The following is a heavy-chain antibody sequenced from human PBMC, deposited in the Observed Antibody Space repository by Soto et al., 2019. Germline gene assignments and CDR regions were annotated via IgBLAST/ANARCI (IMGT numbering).Heavy chain of an antibody. CDR1: GFTFDDYT. Sequence: PGGSLRLSCAASGFTFDDYTMHWVRQAPGKGLEWVSLISWDGGSTYYADSVKGRFTISRDNSKNSLYLQMNSLRTEDTALYYCAKDIAGSYGLADYWGQGTLVTVSS. J-gene: IGHJ4*02. D-gene: IGHD1-26*01. CDR2: ISWDGGST. V-gene: IGHV3-43*01. CDR3: AKDIAGSYGLADY.